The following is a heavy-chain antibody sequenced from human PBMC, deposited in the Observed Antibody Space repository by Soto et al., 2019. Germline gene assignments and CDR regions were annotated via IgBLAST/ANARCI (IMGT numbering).Heavy chain of an antibody. J-gene: IGHJ6*02. CDR1: GFTFSSYA. CDR3: ARDLSLYGDYPIRYYYYGMDV. D-gene: IGHD4-17*01. CDR2: ISYDGSNK. Sequence: QVQLVESGGGVVQPGRSLRLSCAASGFTFSSYAMHWVRQAPGKGLEWVAVISYDGSNKYYADSVKGRFTISRDNSKNTLYLQMNSLRAEDTAVYYCARDLSLYGDYPIRYYYYGMDVWGQGTTVTVSS. V-gene: IGHV3-30-3*01.